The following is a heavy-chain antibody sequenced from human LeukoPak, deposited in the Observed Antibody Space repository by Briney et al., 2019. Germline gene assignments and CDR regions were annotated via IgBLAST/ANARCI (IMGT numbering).Heavy chain of an antibody. D-gene: IGHD7-27*01. J-gene: IGHJ3*02. V-gene: IGHV3-21*01. CDR2: INGESTFK. CDR1: GFSFSSPG. CDR3: AKYLTGTWTSYDSSDI. Sequence: PGGSLRLSCTASGFSFSSPGMNWVRQAPGKGLEWVSSINGESTFKVYADSVKGRFTISRDNAKNSLYLQMDSLRAEDTAVYYCAKYLTGTWTSYDSSDIWGQGTLVTVSS.